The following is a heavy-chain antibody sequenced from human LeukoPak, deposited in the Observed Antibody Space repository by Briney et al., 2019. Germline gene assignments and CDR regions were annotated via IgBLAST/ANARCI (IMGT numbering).Heavy chain of an antibody. J-gene: IGHJ5*02. CDR2: IIPILGIA. Sequence: GASVKVSCKASGGTFSSYATSWVRQAHGQGLEWMGRIIPILGIANYAQKFQGRVTITADKSTSTAYMELSSLRSEDTAVYYCARGTTVTYNWFDPWGQGTLVTVSS. D-gene: IGHD4-11*01. V-gene: IGHV1-69*04. CDR1: GGTFSSYA. CDR3: ARGTTVTYNWFDP.